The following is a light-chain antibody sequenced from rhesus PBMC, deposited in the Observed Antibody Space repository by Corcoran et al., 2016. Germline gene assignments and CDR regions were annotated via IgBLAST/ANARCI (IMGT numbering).Light chain of an antibody. CDR2: YAT. Sequence: DIQMTQSPSSVSASVGDRVTITCRASQGISRYLAWYQQKPGKAPKLLIYYATTLQSGVPSRFSGSGSGTEFTLPISSLQPADFATYYCRQYDSLPPWTFGQGTKVEIK. CDR3: RQYDSLPPWT. CDR1: QGISRY. V-gene: IGKV1-25*01. J-gene: IGKJ1*01.